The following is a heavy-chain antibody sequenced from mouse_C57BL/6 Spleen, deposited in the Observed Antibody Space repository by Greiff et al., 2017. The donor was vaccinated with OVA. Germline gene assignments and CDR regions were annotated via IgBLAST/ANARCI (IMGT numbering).Heavy chain of an antibody. CDR1: GYSFTGYY. J-gene: IGHJ4*01. CDR3: ARKEYAMDY. Sequence: VQLQQSGPELVKPGASVKISCKASGYSFTGYYMNWVKQSPEKSLEWIGEINPSTGGTTYNQKFKAKATLTVDKSSSTAYMQLKSLTSEDSAVYYCARKEYAMDYWGQGTSVTVSS. CDR2: INPSTGGT. V-gene: IGHV1-42*01.